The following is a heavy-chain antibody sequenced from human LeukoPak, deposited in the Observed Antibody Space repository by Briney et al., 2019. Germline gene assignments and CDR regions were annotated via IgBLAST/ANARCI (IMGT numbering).Heavy chain of an antibody. J-gene: IGHJ4*02. CDR3: ARANYYDSSGYSSPYYYFDC. CDR2: ISSNGDSA. Sequence: PGGSLRLSCAASGSTFNKYAMHWVRQAPGKGLEYVSAISSNGDSAYYANSVKGRFTISRDNSKNTLYLQMGSLRAEDMAVYYCARANYYDSSGYSSPYYYFDCWGQGTLVTVSS. V-gene: IGHV3-64*01. CDR1: GSTFNKYA. D-gene: IGHD3-22*01.